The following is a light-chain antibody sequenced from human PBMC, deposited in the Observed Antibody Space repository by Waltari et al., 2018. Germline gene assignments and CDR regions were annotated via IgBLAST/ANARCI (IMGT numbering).Light chain of an antibody. CDR1: SLRTYS. CDR3: DSRDSSGNLWV. CDR2: GEN. V-gene: IGLV3-19*01. Sequence: TITCQGDSLRTYSVSWYQQKPGQAPLLVLYGENNRPSGIPDRFSGSSSGNTASLTITEAQAEDEADYYCDSRDSSGNLWVFGGGTKLTVV. J-gene: IGLJ3*02.